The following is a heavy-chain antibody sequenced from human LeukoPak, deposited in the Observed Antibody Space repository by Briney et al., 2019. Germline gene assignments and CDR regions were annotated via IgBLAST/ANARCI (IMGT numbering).Heavy chain of an antibody. Sequence: GGSLRLSCAASGFNVSSKYMSWVRQAPGKGLEWVSVIYNGGSANYADSVKGRFTISRDNSKNKVYLQMNSLRVEDTAVYYCAREASYSGSWWYFDHWGQGTLVTASS. CDR1: GFNVSSKY. CDR2: IYNGGSA. D-gene: IGHD6-13*01. CDR3: AREASYSGSWWYFDH. J-gene: IGHJ4*02. V-gene: IGHV3-66*01.